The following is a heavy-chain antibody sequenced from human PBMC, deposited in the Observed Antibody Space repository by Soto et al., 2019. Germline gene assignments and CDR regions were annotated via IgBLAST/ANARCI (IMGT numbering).Heavy chain of an antibody. CDR2: VSAYNGNT. V-gene: IGHV1-18*01. Sequence: ASVKVSCKASGYTFTSYGISWVRRAPGQGLEWMGWVSAYNGNTIYAQRFRGRVTMTTDTSTSTAYMELRNLRSDDTAVYYCARGQKDIVVVLRDNWFDPWGQGTLVTVSS. CDR1: GYTFTSYG. D-gene: IGHD2-15*01. J-gene: IGHJ5*02. CDR3: ARGQKDIVVVLRDNWFDP.